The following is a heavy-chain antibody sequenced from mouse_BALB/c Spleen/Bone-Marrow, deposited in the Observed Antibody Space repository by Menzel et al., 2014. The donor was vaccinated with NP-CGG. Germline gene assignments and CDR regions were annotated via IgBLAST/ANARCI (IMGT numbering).Heavy chain of an antibody. Sequence: VQLQQSGPELVKPGALVKISCKASGYTFTSYDLNWVQQRPGQGLEWIGWIYPGDGSTKYNEKFKGKATLTADKPSSTAYMQRSSLTSENSAVYFCARSGDSSGDGLAYWGQGTLVTVSA. CDR1: GYTFTSYD. CDR2: IYPGDGST. CDR3: ARSGDSSGDGLAY. J-gene: IGHJ3*01. V-gene: IGHV1S56*01. D-gene: IGHD3-2*01.